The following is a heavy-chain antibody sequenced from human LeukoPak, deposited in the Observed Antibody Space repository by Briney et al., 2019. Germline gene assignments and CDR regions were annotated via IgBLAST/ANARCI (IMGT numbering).Heavy chain of an antibody. D-gene: IGHD3-3*01. Sequence: ASVKVSCKASGGTFSSYAISWVRQAPGQGLEWMGGIIPIFGTANYAQKFQGRVTITTDESTSTAYKELSSLRSEDTAVYYCASCPYYDFWNGLDLYFDYWGQGTLVTVSS. V-gene: IGHV1-69*05. CDR3: ASCPYYDFWNGLDLYFDY. J-gene: IGHJ4*02. CDR1: GGTFSSYA. CDR2: IIPIFGTA.